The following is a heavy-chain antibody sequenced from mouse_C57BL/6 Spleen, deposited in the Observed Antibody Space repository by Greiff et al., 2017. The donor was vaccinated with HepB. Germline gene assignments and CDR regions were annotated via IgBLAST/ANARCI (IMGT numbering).Heavy chain of an antibody. D-gene: IGHD6-1*01. Sequence: EVKVVESEGGLVQPGSSMKLSCTASGFTFSDYYMAWVRQVPEKGLEWVANINYDGSSTYYLDSLKSRFIISRDNAKNILYLQMSSLKSEDTATYYCARAADHGHQGVYFDYWGQGTTLTVSS. CDR1: GFTFSDYY. CDR3: ARAADHGHQGVYFDY. V-gene: IGHV5-16*01. CDR2: INYDGSST. J-gene: IGHJ2*01.